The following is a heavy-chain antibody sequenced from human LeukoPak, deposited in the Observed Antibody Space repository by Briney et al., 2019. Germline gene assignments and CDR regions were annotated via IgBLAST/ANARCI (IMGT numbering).Heavy chain of an antibody. CDR3: AKVMGTYYYDSSGMGYAFDI. J-gene: IGHJ3*02. CDR2: ISGSGGST. CDR1: GFTFSSYA. D-gene: IGHD3-22*01. V-gene: IGHV3-23*01. Sequence: PGGSLRLSCAASGFTFSSYAMSWVRQAPGKGLGWVSAISGSGGSTYYADSVKGRFTISRDNSKNTLYLQMNSLRAEDTAVYYCAKVMGTYYYDSSGMGYAFDIWGQGTMVTVSS.